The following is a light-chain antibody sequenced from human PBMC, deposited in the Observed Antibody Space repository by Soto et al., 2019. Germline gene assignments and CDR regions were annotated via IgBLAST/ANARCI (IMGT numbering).Light chain of an antibody. CDR1: QNIRNY. CDR3: QQYNSYWT. J-gene: IGKJ1*01. Sequence: GDRVTITCRASQNIRNYVAWYQQIPGKAPRLLIYDASSLESGVPSRFSGSGSGTEFTLTISSLQPDDSATYDCQQYNSYWTFGQGTKVDIK. V-gene: IGKV1-5*01. CDR2: DAS.